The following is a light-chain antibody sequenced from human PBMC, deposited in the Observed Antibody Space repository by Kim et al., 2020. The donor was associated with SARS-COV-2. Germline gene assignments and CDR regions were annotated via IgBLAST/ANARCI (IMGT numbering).Light chain of an antibody. CDR2: DVT. CDR3: SSYTSIITLV. Sequence: GHAITISCTGTSSDIGGYNYVSWYQQHPGKAPKLMIYDVTKRPSGVSNRFSGSKSGNTASLTIAGLQAEDEADYYCSSYTSIITLVFGTGTKVTVL. CDR1: SSDIGGYNY. V-gene: IGLV2-14*04. J-gene: IGLJ1*01.